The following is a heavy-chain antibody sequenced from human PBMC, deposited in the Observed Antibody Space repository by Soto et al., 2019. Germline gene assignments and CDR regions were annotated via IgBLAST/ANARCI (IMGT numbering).Heavy chain of an antibody. D-gene: IGHD4-17*01. CDR1: GLTFRNDW. V-gene: IGHV3-7*03. CDR2: INQDGSER. Sequence: PGGSLRLSCAGSGLTFRNDWLSWVRQAPGKGLEWVANINQDGSERYYVDSVRGRFTISRDNVENSLYLQLNTLRPEGTAVYYCAVYGYGVSAAAYWGQGTLVTVSS. CDR3: AVYGYGVSAAAY. J-gene: IGHJ4*02.